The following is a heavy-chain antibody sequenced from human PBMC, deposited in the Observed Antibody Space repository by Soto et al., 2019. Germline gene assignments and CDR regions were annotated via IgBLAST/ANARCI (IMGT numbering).Heavy chain of an antibody. Sequence: EVQLLESGGNLVQPGGSLRLSCAASGFTFSSYAMSWVRQAPGKGLEWVSGIGASGAGTYYTDFVKGRFIISRDNSKNSLHLQMHSLRAEDTAVYYCAVRKTGSYFDYWGQGTLVTVSS. CDR1: GFTFSSYA. CDR3: AVRKTGSYFDY. V-gene: IGHV3-23*01. D-gene: IGHD1-26*01. CDR2: IGASGAGT. J-gene: IGHJ4*02.